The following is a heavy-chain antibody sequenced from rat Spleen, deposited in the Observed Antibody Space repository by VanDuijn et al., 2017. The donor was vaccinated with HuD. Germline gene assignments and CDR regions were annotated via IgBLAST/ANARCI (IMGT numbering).Heavy chain of an antibody. Sequence: QVQLKESGPGLVQPSQTLSLTCTVSGFSLTSHHVSWVRQPPGKGLEWMGAIWSGGGTDYNSALKSRLSISRDTSKSQVFLKMNSLQPEDTGTYYCTALQSDFDYWGQGVMVTVSS. CDR2: IWSGGGT. D-gene: IGHD1-1*01. J-gene: IGHJ2*01. V-gene: IGHV2-43*01. CDR3: TALQSDFDY. CDR1: GFSLTSHH.